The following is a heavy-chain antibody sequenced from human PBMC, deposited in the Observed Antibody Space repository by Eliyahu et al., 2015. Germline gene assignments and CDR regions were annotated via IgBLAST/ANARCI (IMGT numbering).Heavy chain of an antibody. CDR3: ARGGPRGLRLATSGMDV. J-gene: IGHJ6*02. D-gene: IGHD3-16*01. Sequence: QVQLQQWGAGLLKPSETLSLTCAVYGGSVSXYYWSWIRQPPGKGXXWIGEXNXXGSXNTNPSLKSRVTISVDTSKNQFSLKLSSVTAADTAVYYCARGGPRGLRLATSGMDVWGQGTTVTVSS. V-gene: IGHV4-34*01. CDR1: GGSVSXYY. CDR2: XNXXGSX.